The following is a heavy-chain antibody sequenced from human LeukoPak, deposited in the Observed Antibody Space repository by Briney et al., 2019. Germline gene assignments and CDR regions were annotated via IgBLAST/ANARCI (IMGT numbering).Heavy chain of an antibody. V-gene: IGHV3-21*01. CDR1: GFTFSSYS. CDR3: ARAFRLRYFDWLLYYY. CDR2: ISSSSSYV. D-gene: IGHD3-9*01. Sequence: GGSLRLSCAASGFTFSSYSMNWVRQAPGKGLEWVSSISSSSSYVYYADSVKGRFTISRDNAKNSLYLQMNSLRAEDTAVYYCARAFRLRYFDWLLYYYWGQGTLVTVSS. J-gene: IGHJ4*02.